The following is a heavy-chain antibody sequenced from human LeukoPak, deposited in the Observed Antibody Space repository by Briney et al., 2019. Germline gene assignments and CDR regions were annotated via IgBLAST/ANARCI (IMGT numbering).Heavy chain of an antibody. CDR2: IYYSGST. J-gene: IGHJ3*02. Sequence: SETLSLTCTVSGDSISSGGYYWRWIRQHPGKGLEWIGYIYYSGSTYYNPSLKSRVTISVDTSKNQFSLKLSSVTAADTAVYYCASGGPYDAFDIWGQGTMVTVSS. D-gene: IGHD3-16*01. CDR1: GDSISSGGYY. CDR3: ASGGPYDAFDI. V-gene: IGHV4-31*03.